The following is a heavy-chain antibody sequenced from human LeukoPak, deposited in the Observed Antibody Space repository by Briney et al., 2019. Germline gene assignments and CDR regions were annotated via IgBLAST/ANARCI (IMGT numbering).Heavy chain of an antibody. CDR3: AREGDYNYYFDY. Sequence: HTGGSLRLSCAASGFTVSSNYMSWVRQAPGRGLEWVSVIYRGGNTYSADSVKGRFTISRDNSKNTLYLQMNRLRAEDTAVYYCAREGDYNYYFDYWGQGTLVTVSS. D-gene: IGHD4-17*01. V-gene: IGHV3-66*01. CDR1: GFTVSSNY. J-gene: IGHJ4*02. CDR2: IYRGGNT.